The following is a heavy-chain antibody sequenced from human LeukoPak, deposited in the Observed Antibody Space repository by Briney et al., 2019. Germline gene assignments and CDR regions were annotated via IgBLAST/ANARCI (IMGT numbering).Heavy chain of an antibody. J-gene: IGHJ6*02. Sequence: GASVKVSCKASGYTFTSYYMHWVRQASGQGLEWMGIINPSGGSTSYAQKFQGRVTMTRDTSTSTVYMELSSLRSEDTAVYYCARSYYDSSGYYGLYGMAVWGQGTTVTVSS. CDR1: GYTFTSYY. CDR3: ARSYYDSSGYYGLYGMAV. V-gene: IGHV1-46*01. D-gene: IGHD3-22*01. CDR2: INPSGGST.